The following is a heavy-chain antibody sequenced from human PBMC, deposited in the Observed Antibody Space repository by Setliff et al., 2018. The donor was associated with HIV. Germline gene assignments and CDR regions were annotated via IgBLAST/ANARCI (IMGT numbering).Heavy chain of an antibody. CDR2: ISSSSSTI. Sequence: GESLKISCAASGFTFSSYSMNWVRQAPGKGLEWFSYISSSSSTIYYADSVKGRFTISRDNAKNSLYLQMNSLRAEDTAVYYCAREGIHYYYMDVWGKGTTVTVSS. D-gene: IGHD6-13*01. CDR3: AREGIHYYYMDV. CDR1: GFTFSSYS. V-gene: IGHV3-48*01. J-gene: IGHJ6*03.